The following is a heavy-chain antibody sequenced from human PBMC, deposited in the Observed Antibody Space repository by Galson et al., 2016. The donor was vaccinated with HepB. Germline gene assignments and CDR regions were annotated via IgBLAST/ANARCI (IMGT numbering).Heavy chain of an antibody. CDR3: ARSFKGAH. Sequence: LSLTCTVSGGSVSSGPNYWSWVRQPPGKGLEWLGYINYSGNTLYPPSRKSRVTISVDTAKNQISLKVNSVTAADTAVYYCARSFKGAHWGQGTLVTVSS. J-gene: IGHJ4*02. CDR2: INYSGNT. D-gene: IGHD1-26*01. V-gene: IGHV4-61*01. CDR1: GGSVSSGPNY.